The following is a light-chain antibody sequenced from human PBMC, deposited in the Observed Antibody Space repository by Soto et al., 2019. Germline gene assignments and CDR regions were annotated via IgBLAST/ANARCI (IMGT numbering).Light chain of an antibody. J-gene: IGLJ2*01. Sequence: QSALTQPASVSGSPGQSITISCTGRNIDVYAYNYVSWYQQHPGKAPKLLVYDVSNRPSGVSNRFSGSKSGNTASLIISGLQAEDEADYYCSSYISSREVFGGGTKLTVL. CDR1: NIDVYAYNY. V-gene: IGLV2-14*01. CDR2: DVS. CDR3: SSYISSREV.